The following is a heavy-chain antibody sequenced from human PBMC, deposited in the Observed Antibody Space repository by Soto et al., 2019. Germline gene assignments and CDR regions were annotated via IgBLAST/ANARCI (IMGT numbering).Heavy chain of an antibody. CDR2: LYNRGST. CDR3: AGGGKSAFYI. V-gene: IGHV4-30-2*01. CDR1: GGSISSGGYS. D-gene: IGHD5-12*01. J-gene: IGHJ3*02. Sequence: QLQLQESGSGLVKPSQTLSLTCAVSGGSISSGGYSWSWIRQPPGKGLEWIGYLYNRGSTYYNPSLKSRVTVPVVRSKYQFSLKLSSVTAAGTAVYYCAGGGKSAFYIWGQGTMVTVSS.